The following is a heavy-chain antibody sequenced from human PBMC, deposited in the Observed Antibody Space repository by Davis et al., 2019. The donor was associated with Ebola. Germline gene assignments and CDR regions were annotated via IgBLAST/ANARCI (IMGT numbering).Heavy chain of an antibody. D-gene: IGHD2-15*01. CDR1: GYTFTSYA. Sequence: AASVKVSCKASGYTFTSYAMNWVRQAPGQGLVWMGWINTNTGNPTYAQGFTGRFVFSLDTSVSTAYLQISSLQAEDTAVYYCARDSWGDCSGGSCYSHFQHWGQGTLVTVSS. J-gene: IGHJ1*01. CDR3: ARDSWGDCSGGSCYSHFQH. V-gene: IGHV7-4-1*02. CDR2: INTNTGNP.